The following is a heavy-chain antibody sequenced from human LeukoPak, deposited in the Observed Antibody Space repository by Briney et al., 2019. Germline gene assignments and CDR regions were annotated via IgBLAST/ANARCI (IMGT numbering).Heavy chain of an antibody. D-gene: IGHD2-15*01. Sequence: GGSLRLSCAASGFIVSSNYMTWVRQAPGRGLEWVSVIYSGGSTYYADSVKGRFTISRDNSKNTLYLQMNSLRAEDTAVYYCARDLWGGGRLEADYWGQGTLVTVSS. CDR1: GFIVSSNY. J-gene: IGHJ4*02. CDR2: IYSGGST. V-gene: IGHV3-53*01. CDR3: ARDLWGGGRLEADY.